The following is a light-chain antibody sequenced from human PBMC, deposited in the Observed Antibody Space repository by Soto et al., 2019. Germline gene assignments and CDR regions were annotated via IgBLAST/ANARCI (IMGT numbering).Light chain of an antibody. J-gene: IGLJ1*01. Sequence: QSALTQPASVSGSPGQSITISCPGTSSDVGSYKLVSWYQQHPGKAPKLMIYEVSKRPSGVSNRFSGSKSGNTASLTISGLQAEDEADYYCCSYAGSYVFGTGTKLTVL. CDR2: EVS. V-gene: IGLV2-23*02. CDR3: CSYAGSYV. CDR1: SSDVGSYKL.